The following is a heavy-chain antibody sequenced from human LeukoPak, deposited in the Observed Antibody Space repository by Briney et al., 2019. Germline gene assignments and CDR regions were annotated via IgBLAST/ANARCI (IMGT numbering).Heavy chain of an antibody. CDR1: GGTFSSSA. CDR2: IIPIFGTA. J-gene: IGHJ4*02. Sequence: PGASVKVSCKASGGTFSSSAISWVRQAPGQGLEWMGGIIPIFGTANYAQKFQGRVTITADKSTSTAYMELSSLRSEDTAVYCCARVTSEYSHGQYFDYWGQGTLVTVSS. V-gene: IGHV1-69*06. D-gene: IGHD1-14*01. CDR3: ARVTSEYSHGQYFDY.